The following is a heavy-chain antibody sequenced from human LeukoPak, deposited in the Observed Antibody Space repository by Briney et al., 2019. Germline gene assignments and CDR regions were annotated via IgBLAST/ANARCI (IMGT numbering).Heavy chain of an antibody. CDR3: ASSDSSSWYKDYYYGMDV. CDR2: IWYDGSNK. Sequence: GGSLRLSCAASGFTFSSYGMHWVRQAPGKGLEWVAVIWYDGSNKYYADSVKGRFTISRDNSKNTLYLQMNSLRAEDTAVYYCASSDSSSWYKDYYYGMDVWGQGTTVTVSS. CDR1: GFTFSSYG. D-gene: IGHD6-13*01. J-gene: IGHJ6*02. V-gene: IGHV3-33*01.